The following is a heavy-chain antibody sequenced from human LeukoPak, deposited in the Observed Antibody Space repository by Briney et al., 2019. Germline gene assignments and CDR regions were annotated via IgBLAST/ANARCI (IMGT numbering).Heavy chain of an antibody. CDR3: AKVGASLQWLVRVPLEY. CDR2: IRYDGSNK. CDR1: GFTFSNYG. D-gene: IGHD6-19*01. Sequence: GGSLRLSCAASGFTFSNYGMHWVRQAPGKGLEWVAVIRYDGSNKYYADSAKGRFIISRDNSKNTLYLQMNSLRAEDTAVYYCAKVGASLQWLVRVPLEYWGQGTLVTVSS. J-gene: IGHJ4*02. V-gene: IGHV3-30*02.